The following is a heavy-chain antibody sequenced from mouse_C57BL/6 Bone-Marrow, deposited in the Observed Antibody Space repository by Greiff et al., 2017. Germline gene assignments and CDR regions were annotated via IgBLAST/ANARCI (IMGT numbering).Heavy chain of an antibody. D-gene: IGHD2-2*01. Sequence: VQLQQSGPELVKPGASVKISCKASGYTFTDYYINWVKQRPGQGLEWIGWIFPGSGSTYYNEKFKGKVTLTVDKSSSTAYMLLSSLTSDDSAVDFCARSPAYGYFYAMDYWGQGTSVTVSS. CDR3: ARSPAYGYFYAMDY. CDR2: IFPGSGST. V-gene: IGHV1-75*01. J-gene: IGHJ4*01. CDR1: GYTFTDYY.